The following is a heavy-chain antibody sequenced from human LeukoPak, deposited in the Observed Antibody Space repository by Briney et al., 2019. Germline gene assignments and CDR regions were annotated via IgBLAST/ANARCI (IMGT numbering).Heavy chain of an antibody. CDR1: GFTFSGYA. J-gene: IGHJ1*01. CDR2: ISYDGSKK. V-gene: IGHV3-30*04. Sequence: PGGSLRLSCSASGFTFSGYAMHWVRQAPGKGLEWVTVISYDGSKKYYADSVKGRFTISRDNSKITLYLQMNSLRAEDTAVYYCARDPFPTSAVDSSGHLGWGQGTLVTVSS. D-gene: IGHD3-22*01. CDR3: ARDPFPTSAVDSSGHLG.